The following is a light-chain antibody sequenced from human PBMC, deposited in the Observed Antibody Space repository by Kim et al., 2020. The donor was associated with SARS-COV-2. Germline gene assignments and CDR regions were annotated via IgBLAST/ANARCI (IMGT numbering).Light chain of an antibody. CDR1: QVIRKF. J-gene: IGKJ5*01. CDR3: QQNDAFPIA. V-gene: IGKV1-33*01. CDR2: DVS. Sequence: SSVGDRVTITCQATQVIRKFLNWYQQRPGKAPQLLIYDVSNLQTGVPSRFSGSGYGTEFTLTISSLQPEDFATYYCQQNDAFPIAFGQGTRLEIK.